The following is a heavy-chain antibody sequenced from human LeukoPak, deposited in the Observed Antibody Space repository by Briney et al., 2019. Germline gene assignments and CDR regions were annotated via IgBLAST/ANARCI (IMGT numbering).Heavy chain of an antibody. Sequence: PSETLSLTCTVSGGSLTNYYWSWIRQPPGKGLEWIGYIYHSGSTYYNPSLKSRVTISVDRSKNQFSLKLSSVTAADTAVYYCARGNYYDSSAAFDIWGQGTMVTVSS. V-gene: IGHV4-59*12. D-gene: IGHD3-22*01. CDR3: ARGNYYDSSAAFDI. J-gene: IGHJ3*02. CDR1: GGSLTNYY. CDR2: IYHSGST.